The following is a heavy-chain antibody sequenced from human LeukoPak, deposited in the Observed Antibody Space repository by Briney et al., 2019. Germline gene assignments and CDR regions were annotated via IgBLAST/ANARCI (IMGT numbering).Heavy chain of an antibody. CDR1: GGTFSSYA. CDR2: IIPIFGTA. CDR3: ASRAVAGPRLYWYFDL. J-gene: IGHJ2*01. V-gene: IGHV1-69*06. D-gene: IGHD6-19*01. Sequence: SVKVSCKASGGTFSSYAISWVRQAPGQGLEWMGGIIPIFGTANYAQKFQGRVTITADKSTSTAYMELSSLRSEDTAVYYCASRAVAGPRLYWYFDLWGRGTLVTVSS.